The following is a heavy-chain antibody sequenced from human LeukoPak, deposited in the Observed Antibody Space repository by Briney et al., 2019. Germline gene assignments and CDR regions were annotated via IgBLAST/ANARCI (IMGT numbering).Heavy chain of an antibody. D-gene: IGHD3-3*02. CDR3: AKSSIFGVVIRPGYFDY. CDR1: GFTFSSYA. J-gene: IGHJ4*02. V-gene: IGHV3-23*01. Sequence: PGGSLRLSCAASGFTFSSYAMSWVRQAPGKGLEWVSAISGSGGSTYYADSVKGRFTISRDNSKNTLYLQRNSLRAEDTAVYYCAKSSIFGVVIRPGYFDYWGQGTLVTVSS. CDR2: ISGSGGST.